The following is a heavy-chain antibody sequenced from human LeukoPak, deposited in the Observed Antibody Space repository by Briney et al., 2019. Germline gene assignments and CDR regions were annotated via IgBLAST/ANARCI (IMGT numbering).Heavy chain of an antibody. CDR1: GFTFSSYW. V-gene: IGHV3-7*01. J-gene: IGHJ4*02. CDR3: AREGYGSGSYRPY. CDR2: IKQDGSEK. Sequence: SGGSLRLSCAASGFTFSSYWMSWVRQAPGKGLEWVANIKQDGSEKYYVDSVKGRFTISRGNAKNSLYLQMNSLRAEYTAVYNCAREGYGSGSYRPYWGQGTLVTVSS. D-gene: IGHD3-10*01.